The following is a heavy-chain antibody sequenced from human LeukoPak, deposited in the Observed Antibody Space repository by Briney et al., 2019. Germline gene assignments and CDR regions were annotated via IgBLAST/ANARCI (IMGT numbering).Heavy chain of an antibody. CDR3: ARDYYDSSGQLHAGAHVFDI. V-gene: IGHV3-33*01. J-gene: IGHJ3*02. D-gene: IGHD3-22*01. CDR1: GFTFRTFG. Sequence: PGRSLRLSCAASGFTFRTFGMHWVRQAPGKGLEWVAIIWYDGINKYCADSVKGRFTISRDNSKNTLYLQMNSLRAEDTAVYYCARDYYDSSGQLHAGAHVFDIWGQGTMVTVSS. CDR2: IWYDGINK.